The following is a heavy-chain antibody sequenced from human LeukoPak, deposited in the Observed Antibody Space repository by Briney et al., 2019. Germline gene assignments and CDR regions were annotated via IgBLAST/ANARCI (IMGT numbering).Heavy chain of an antibody. CDR2: IYSGDST. Sequence: GGSLRLSCAASGFTFSNYWMSWVRQAPGKGLEWVSVIYSGDSTYHADSVKGRFTISRDNSKNTLFLQMNTLSAEDTAVYYCARLVGITYFDYWGQGTLVTVSS. V-gene: IGHV3-53*01. CDR1: GFTFSNYW. CDR3: ARLVGITYFDY. J-gene: IGHJ4*02. D-gene: IGHD2-15*01.